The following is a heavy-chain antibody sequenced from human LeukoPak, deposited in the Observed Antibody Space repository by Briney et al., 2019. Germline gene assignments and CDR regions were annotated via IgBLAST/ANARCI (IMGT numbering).Heavy chain of an antibody. Sequence: SETLSLTCTVSGGSISSSSYYWGWIRQPPGKGLEWIGSIYYSGSTYYNPSLKSRVTITVDTSNNQFSLKLSSVTAADTAVYYCARLWTSGYFPPDPWGQGTLVTVSS. J-gene: IGHJ5*02. CDR3: ARLWTSGYFPPDP. CDR1: GGSISSSSYY. V-gene: IGHV4-39*01. D-gene: IGHD3-22*01. CDR2: IYYSGST.